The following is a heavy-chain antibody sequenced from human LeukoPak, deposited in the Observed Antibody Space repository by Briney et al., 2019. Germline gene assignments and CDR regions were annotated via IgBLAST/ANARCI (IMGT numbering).Heavy chain of an antibody. J-gene: IGHJ6*02. V-gene: IGHV1-69*13. D-gene: IGHD2-2*01. CDR2: IIPIFGTA. CDR3: AREGQVVPAAAYYYYGMDV. Sequence: SVKVSCKASGGTFSSYAISWVRQAPGRGLEWMGGIIPIFGTANYAQKFQGRVTITADESTSTAYMELSSLRSEDTAVYYCAREGQVVPAAAYYYYGMDVWGQGTTVTVSS. CDR1: GGTFSSYA.